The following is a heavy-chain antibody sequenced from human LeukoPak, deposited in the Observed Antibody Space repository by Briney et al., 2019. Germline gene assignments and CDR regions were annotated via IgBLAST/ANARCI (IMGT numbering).Heavy chain of an antibody. V-gene: IGHV3-48*04. CDR1: GFTFSSYS. Sequence: GGSLRLSCAASGFTFSSYSMNWVRQAPGKGLEWVSYISSSSSTIYYADSVKGRFTISRDNAKNSLYLQMNSLRAEDTAVYYCARDRQQLVGTYYYYYGMDVWGQGTTVTVSS. D-gene: IGHD6-13*01. J-gene: IGHJ6*02. CDR2: ISSSSSTI. CDR3: ARDRQQLVGTYYYYYGMDV.